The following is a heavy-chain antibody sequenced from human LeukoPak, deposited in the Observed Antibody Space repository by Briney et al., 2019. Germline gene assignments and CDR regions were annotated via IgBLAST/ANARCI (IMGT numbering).Heavy chain of an antibody. D-gene: IGHD3-22*01. CDR1: GYTFTIYG. CDR2: ISPYNGNT. V-gene: IGHV1-18*01. CDR3: AQTDSGGYWGPHDY. Sequence: GASVTVSCKASGYTFTIYGISWVRQAPGQGVEWMGWISPYNGNTNYAQRVKGRVTITTDTSTSTAYMELRSLRSDDTALYYCAQTDSGGYWGPHDYWGQGTLVTVSS. J-gene: IGHJ4*02.